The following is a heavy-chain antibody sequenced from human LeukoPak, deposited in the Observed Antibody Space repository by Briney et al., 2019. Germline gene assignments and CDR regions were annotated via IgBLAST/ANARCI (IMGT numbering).Heavy chain of an antibody. J-gene: IGHJ3*02. Sequence: GASVKVSCRGFGYTFTRYGISWVRQAPGDGLEWMGWISTYDDGRSNAQKFQGRVTLTTDTSTNTAYMELTSLRSDDTAMYYCARDFLRSVSAPYVDVFDIWGQGTLVTVSP. V-gene: IGHV1-18*01. CDR3: ARDFLRSVSAPYVDVFDI. CDR2: ISTYDDGR. D-gene: IGHD2-21*01. CDR1: GYTFTRYG.